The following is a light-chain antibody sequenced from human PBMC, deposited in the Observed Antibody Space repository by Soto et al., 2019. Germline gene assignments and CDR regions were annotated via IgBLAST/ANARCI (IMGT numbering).Light chain of an antibody. V-gene: IGLV2-14*03. J-gene: IGLJ2*01. Sequence: QSALTQPASVSGSPGQSITISCTGTSSDVGGYNYVSWYQHHPGKAPKLMIYDVSHRPSGVSNRFSGSKSGNTASLTISGLQAEDEADYYCSSYTSSSSRGVFGGGTKLTVL. CDR2: DVS. CDR1: SSDVGGYNY. CDR3: SSYTSSSSRGV.